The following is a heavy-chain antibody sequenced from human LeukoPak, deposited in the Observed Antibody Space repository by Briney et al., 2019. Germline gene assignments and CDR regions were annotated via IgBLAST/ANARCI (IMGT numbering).Heavy chain of an antibody. CDR3: TTEDCLWFGEFDY. CDR1: GFTFSNAW. Sequence: GGSLRLSCAASGFTFSNAWMSWVRQAPGKGLEWVGRIKSKTDGGTTDYAAPVKGRFTISRDDSKNTLYLQMNSLKTEDTAVYYCTTEDCLWFGEFDYWGQGTLVTVSS. CDR2: IKSKTDGGTT. J-gene: IGHJ4*02. D-gene: IGHD3-10*01. V-gene: IGHV3-15*01.